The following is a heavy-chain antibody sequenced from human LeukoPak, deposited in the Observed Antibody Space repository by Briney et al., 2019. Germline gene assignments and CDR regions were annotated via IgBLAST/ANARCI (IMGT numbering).Heavy chain of an antibody. V-gene: IGHV3-48*03. CDR2: ISGSGSTI. Sequence: PGESLRLSCAASGFTFSRYELNWVRQAPGRGLEWISYISGSGSTIYYADSVKGRFTISRDNAKNSLYLQMNTLRAEHTAVYYCARDEGSSWFFDNWGQGTLVTVSS. CDR3: ARDEGSSWFFDN. D-gene: IGHD6-13*01. CDR1: GFTFSRYE. J-gene: IGHJ4*02.